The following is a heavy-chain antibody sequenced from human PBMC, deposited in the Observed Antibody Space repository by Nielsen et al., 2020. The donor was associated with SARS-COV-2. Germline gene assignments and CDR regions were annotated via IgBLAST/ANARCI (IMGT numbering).Heavy chain of an antibody. V-gene: IGHV3-30-3*01. CDR1: GFTFSSYA. CDR2: ISYDGSNK. D-gene: IGHD2-2*01. J-gene: IGHJ6*02. CDR3: ARGSSTIYYGMDV. Sequence: SLRLSCAASGFTFSSYAMHWVRQAPGKGLEWVAVISYDGSNKYYADSVKGRFTISRDNSKNTLYLQMNSLRAEDTAVYYCARGSSTIYYGMDVWGQGTTVTVSS.